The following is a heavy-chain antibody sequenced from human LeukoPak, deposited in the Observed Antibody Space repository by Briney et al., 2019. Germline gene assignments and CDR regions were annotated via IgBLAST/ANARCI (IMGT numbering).Heavy chain of an antibody. CDR2: IGTAGDT. CDR1: GFTFSSYD. D-gene: IGHD3-22*01. CDR3: AKDYYDSSGYYHDAFDI. J-gene: IGHJ3*02. V-gene: IGHV3-13*01. Sequence: PGGSLRLSCAASGFTFSSYDMHWVRQATGKGLEWVSAIGTAGDTYYPGSVKGRFTISRDNSKNTLYLQMNSLRAEDTAVYYCAKDYYDSSGYYHDAFDIWGQGTMVTVSS.